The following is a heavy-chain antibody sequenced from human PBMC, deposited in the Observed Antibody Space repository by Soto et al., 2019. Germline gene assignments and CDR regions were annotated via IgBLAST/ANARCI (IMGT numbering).Heavy chain of an antibody. J-gene: IGHJ6*02. CDR2: IWYDGSKE. CDR3: ARGTGGALCGMDV. D-gene: IGHD7-27*01. V-gene: IGHV3-33*01. CDR1: GFIFSSYG. Sequence: QVQLVESGGGVVQPGRSLRLSCATSGFIFSSYGLHWVRQAPGKGLEWVAVIWYDGSKEYYVDSVKGRFTISRDNSKNPLYLQMNSLRAEDTAVYYCARGTGGALCGMDVWGQGTTVTVFS.